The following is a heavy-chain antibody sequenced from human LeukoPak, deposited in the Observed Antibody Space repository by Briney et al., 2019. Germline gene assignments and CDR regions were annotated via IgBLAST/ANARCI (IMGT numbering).Heavy chain of an antibody. CDR3: ARGWDYSNYEVLSY. J-gene: IGHJ4*02. CDR1: GGSISSYY. D-gene: IGHD4-11*01. Sequence: ETLSLTCTVSGGSISSYYWSWIRQPPGKGLEWVSVIYSGGSTYYADSVKGRFTISRDNSKNTLYLQMNSLRAEDTAVYYCARGWDYSNYEVLSYWGQGTLVTVSS. CDR2: IYSGGST. V-gene: IGHV3-53*01.